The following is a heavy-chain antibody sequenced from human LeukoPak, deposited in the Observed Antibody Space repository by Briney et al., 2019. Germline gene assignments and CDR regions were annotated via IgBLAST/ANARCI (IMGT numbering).Heavy chain of an antibody. CDR1: GGSFSGYY. J-gene: IGHJ5*02. Sequence: MASETLSLTCAVYGGSFSGYYWSWIRRPPGKGLEWIGEINHSGSTNYNPSLKSRVTISVDTSKNQFSLKLSSVTAADTAVYYCARQIRWLRYWFDPWGQGTLVTVSS. CDR3: ARQIRWLRYWFDP. D-gene: IGHD5-12*01. CDR2: INHSGST. V-gene: IGHV4-34*01.